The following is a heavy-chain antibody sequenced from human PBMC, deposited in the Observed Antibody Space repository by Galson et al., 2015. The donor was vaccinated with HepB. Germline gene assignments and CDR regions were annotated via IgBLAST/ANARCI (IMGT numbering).Heavy chain of an antibody. J-gene: IGHJ3*02. Sequence: SLRLSCAASGFTISSHAMHWVRQAPGKGLEWVAVISYDGRNQYYADPVKGPFTISRDISKNTVYLQMSSLRPEDTAVYYCAKGGPYYDILTGPPGKLDAFDIWGQGTMVTVSS. D-gene: IGHD3-9*01. CDR1: GFTISSHA. CDR2: ISYDGRNQ. V-gene: IGHV3-30*04. CDR3: AKGGPYYDILTGPPGKLDAFDI.